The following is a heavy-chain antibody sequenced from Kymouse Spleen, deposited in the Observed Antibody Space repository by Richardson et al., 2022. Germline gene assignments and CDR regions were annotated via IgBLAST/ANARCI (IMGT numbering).Heavy chain of an antibody. CDR2: INHSGST. J-gene: IGHJ4*02. CDR3: ARGRDFDWLYFDY. D-gene: IGHD3-9*01. Sequence: QVQLQQWGAGLLKPSETLSLTCAVYGGSFSGYYWSWIRQPPGKGLEWIGEINHSGSTNYNPSLKSRVTISVDTSKNQFSLKLSSVTAADTAVYYCARGRDFDWLYFDYWGQGTLVTVSS. CDR1: GGSFSGYY. V-gene: IGHV4-34*01.